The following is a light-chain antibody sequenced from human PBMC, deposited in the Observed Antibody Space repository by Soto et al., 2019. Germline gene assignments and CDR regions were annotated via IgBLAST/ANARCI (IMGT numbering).Light chain of an antibody. Sequence: EIVMTQSPATLSVSPGERATLSCRASQSVSSNLAWYQQQPGQAPSLLIYGASTRATGIQARFSRSGSGTDFTLTISRLQYEDFAVYYCQQYNRWPPLTFGGGTKVEIK. CDR2: GAS. J-gene: IGKJ4*02. CDR3: QQYNRWPPLT. CDR1: QSVSSN. V-gene: IGKV3-15*01.